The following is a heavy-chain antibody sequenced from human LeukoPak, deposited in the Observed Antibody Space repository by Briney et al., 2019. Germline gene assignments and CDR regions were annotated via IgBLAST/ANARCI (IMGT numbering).Heavy chain of an antibody. Sequence: GGTLRLSCAASGFTFSSYAMYWFRQAPGKGREWGAVILYDGSNKYYADSVKGRFTISRDNSKNTLYLKMNSLRAEDTAVYYCARGGNYVDYWGQGTLVIVSS. CDR1: GFTFSSYA. D-gene: IGHD3-16*01. CDR2: ILYDGSNK. J-gene: IGHJ4*02. CDR3: ARGGNYVDY. V-gene: IGHV3-30-3*01.